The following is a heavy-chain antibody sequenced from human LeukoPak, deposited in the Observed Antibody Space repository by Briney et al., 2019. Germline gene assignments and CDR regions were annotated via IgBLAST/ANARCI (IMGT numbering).Heavy chain of an antibody. D-gene: IGHD4-23*01. J-gene: IGHJ3*02. CDR1: GFTLSSYG. Sequence: GRSLRLSCAVCGFTLSSYGIHWVRQAPGKGLQWLADIWYDGSNKYYADCVKPRFTISRDNSKNTLYLQMNSLRAEDTAVYYCARGRYGGNRYEALDIWGQGTMVTVSS. CDR3: ARGRYGGNRYEALDI. CDR2: IWYDGSNK. V-gene: IGHV3-33*01.